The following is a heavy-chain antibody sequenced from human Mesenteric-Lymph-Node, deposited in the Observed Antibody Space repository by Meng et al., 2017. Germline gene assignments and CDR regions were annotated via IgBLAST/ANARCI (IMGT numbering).Heavy chain of an antibody. J-gene: IGHJ4*02. V-gene: IGHV4-34*01. CDR1: GGSFSGYY. Sequence: SQTLSLTCAVYGGSFSGYYWSWIRQPPGKGLEWIGEINHSGSTNYNPSLKSRVTISVDTSKNQFSLKLSSVTAADTAVYYCARVNRGVITYWGQGTLVTVSS. D-gene: IGHD3-10*01. CDR3: ARVNRGVITY. CDR2: INHSGST.